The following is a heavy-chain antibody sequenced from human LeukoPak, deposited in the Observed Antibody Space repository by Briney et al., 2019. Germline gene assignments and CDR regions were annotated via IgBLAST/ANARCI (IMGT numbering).Heavy chain of an antibody. CDR2: ISASGGGT. V-gene: IGHV3-23*01. D-gene: IGHD2-15*01. CDR1: GITLSNYG. J-gene: IGHJ4*02. CDR3: AKALVVIFTREVY. Sequence: GGSLRLPCAVSGITLSNYGMSWVRQAPGRGLEWVAGISASGGGTYYTDSVKGRFTISRDNSKNTLYLQMNSLRAEDTAVYYCAKALVVIFTREVYWGQGALVTVSS.